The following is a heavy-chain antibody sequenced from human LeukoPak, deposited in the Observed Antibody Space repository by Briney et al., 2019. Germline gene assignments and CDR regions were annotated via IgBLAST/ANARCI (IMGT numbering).Heavy chain of an antibody. V-gene: IGHV6-1*01. CDR3: ARGRNNAFDI. CDR2: TYYRSN. Sequence: PSQTLSLTCAISGDSVSSSRDAWNWIRQSPSRGLEWLGRTYYRSNDYAVSVKTRMTINVGTSKNQVSLQLSSVTPEDTAVYYCARGRNNAFDIWGQGTMVTVS. J-gene: IGHJ3*02. CDR1: GDSVSSSRDA. D-gene: IGHD1/OR15-1a*01.